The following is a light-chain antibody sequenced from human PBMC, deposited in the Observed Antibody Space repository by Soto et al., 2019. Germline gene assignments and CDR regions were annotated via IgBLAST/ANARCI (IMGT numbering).Light chain of an antibody. CDR1: QYISTW. CDR2: KAS. Sequence: DIQMTQSPSTLSASAGDRVTITCRASQYISTWLAWYQQKPGKAPKLLISKASSLESGVPSRFSGSGSGTEFTLTISSLQPDDFATYYCQQYNSYSTFGQGTKVEVK. J-gene: IGKJ1*01. CDR3: QQYNSYST. V-gene: IGKV1-5*03.